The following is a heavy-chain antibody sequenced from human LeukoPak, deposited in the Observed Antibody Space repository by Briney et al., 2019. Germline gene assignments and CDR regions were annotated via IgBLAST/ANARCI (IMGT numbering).Heavy chain of an antibody. Sequence: GGSPSLFRAASGFTVSSNYMSWVRQAPGKGLEWVAVIYSGGSKYYADSVKGRFTISRDNAKNTLYLQMNSLRAEGTAVYYCARDVYDFWSGHYYNYGMDVWGQGTTVTVSS. D-gene: IGHD3-3*01. CDR1: GFTVSSNY. CDR2: IYSGGSK. J-gene: IGHJ6*02. V-gene: IGHV3-53*01. CDR3: ARDVYDFWSGHYYNYGMDV.